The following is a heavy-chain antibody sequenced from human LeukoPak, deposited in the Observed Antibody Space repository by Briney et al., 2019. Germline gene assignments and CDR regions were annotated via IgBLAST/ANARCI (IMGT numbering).Heavy chain of an antibody. J-gene: IGHJ3*01. CDR1: GYRFSNYW. Sequence: GESLQISCKTSGYRFSNYWIGWVRQMTGKGLEWMAIIYPSDSDTRYRPSFRGQVTISPDKSISTAYLQWSSLKASDTAMYYCAMLYGSESSGSHHDAFDLWGQGTMVVVSS. CDR3: AMLYGSESSGSHHDAFDL. D-gene: IGHD3-10*01. CDR2: IYPSDSDT. V-gene: IGHV5-51*01.